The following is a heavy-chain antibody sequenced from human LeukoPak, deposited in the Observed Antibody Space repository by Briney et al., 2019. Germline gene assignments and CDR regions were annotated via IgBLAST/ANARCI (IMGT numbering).Heavy chain of an antibody. Sequence: PGGSLRLSCAASAFTFSGYWMHWVRQAPGKGLVWVSRINPDGSSKTYADSVKGRFAISRDNAKNTLYLQMNSLRAEDTAVYYCARADYRGNYLVYWGQGTLVTVSS. CDR1: AFTFSGYW. D-gene: IGHD1-26*01. V-gene: IGHV3-74*01. CDR3: ARADYRGNYLVY. CDR2: INPDGSSK. J-gene: IGHJ4*02.